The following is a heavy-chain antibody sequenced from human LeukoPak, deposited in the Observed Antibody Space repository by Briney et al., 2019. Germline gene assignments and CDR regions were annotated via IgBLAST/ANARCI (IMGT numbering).Heavy chain of an antibody. CDR1: GFPFSSYW. CDR2: IRQDGSKK. J-gene: IGHJ4*02. Sequence: GGSLRPSCVASGFPFSSYWMTWVRQAPGKGLEWVANIRQDGSKKSYVDSVKGRFTISRDNAKNSLYLQMNSLRAEDTAIYYCTRVGYIDEGIDYWGQGTLVTVSS. CDR3: TRVGYIDEGIDY. V-gene: IGHV3-7*04. D-gene: IGHD5-24*01.